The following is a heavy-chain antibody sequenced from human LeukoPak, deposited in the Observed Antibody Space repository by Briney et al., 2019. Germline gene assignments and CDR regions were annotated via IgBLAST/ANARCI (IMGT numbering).Heavy chain of an antibody. CDR2: ITWNSGGL. D-gene: IGHD2-15*01. J-gene: IGHJ2*01. Sequence: GRSLRLSCVGSGITFEDYAMHWVRQTPGKGLEWVSGITWNSGGLGYAGSVRGRFTISRDNAKQSLFLQMDSLRVEDMGFYYCARGFPGGYSDLWGLGPLFTVSS. V-gene: IGHV3-9*03. CDR3: ARGFPGGYSDL. CDR1: GITFEDYA.